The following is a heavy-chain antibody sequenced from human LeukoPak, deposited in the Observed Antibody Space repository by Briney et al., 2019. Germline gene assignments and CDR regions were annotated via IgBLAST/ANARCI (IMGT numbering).Heavy chain of an antibody. V-gene: IGHV1-18*01. CDR3: ARHGSVRGPLGP. CDR1: GYTFTSYG. CDR2: ISAYNGNT. Sequence: ASVKVSCKASGYTFTSYGISWVRQAPGQGLEWMGWISAYNGNTNYAQKLQGRVTMTTDTSTSTDYMELRSLRSDDTAVYYCARHGSVRGPLGPWGQGTLVTVSS. J-gene: IGHJ5*02. D-gene: IGHD3-10*01.